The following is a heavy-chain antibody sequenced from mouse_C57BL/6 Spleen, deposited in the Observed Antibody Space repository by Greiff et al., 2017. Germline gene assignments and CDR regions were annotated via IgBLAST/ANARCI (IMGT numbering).Heavy chain of an antibody. CDR2: IYPRNGNT. D-gene: IGHD2-5*01. Sequence: VKLQQSGAELVRPGASVKLSCKASGYTFTSYGIRWVKQRPGQGLEWIGEIYPRNGNTNYNEKFKGKATLTVDKSSSTAYMELRSLTSEASAVSFYYSGVTSLVDYWGQGTTLTVSA. V-gene: IGHV1-81*01. CDR1: GYTFTSYG. CDR3: YSGVTSLVDY. J-gene: IGHJ2*01.